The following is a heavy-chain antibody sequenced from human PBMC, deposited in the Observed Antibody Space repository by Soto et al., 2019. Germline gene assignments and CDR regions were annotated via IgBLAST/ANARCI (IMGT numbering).Heavy chain of an antibody. J-gene: IGHJ3*02. V-gene: IGHV4-59*01. CDR3: AKGDAFDI. Sequence: SETLSLTCTVSGGSIGSYYWSWIRQPPGKGLEWIGYIYYSGSTNYNPSLKSRVTISVDTSKNQFSLKLSSVTAADTAVYYCAKGDAFDIWGQGTMVTVSS. CDR2: IYYSGST. CDR1: GGSIGSYY.